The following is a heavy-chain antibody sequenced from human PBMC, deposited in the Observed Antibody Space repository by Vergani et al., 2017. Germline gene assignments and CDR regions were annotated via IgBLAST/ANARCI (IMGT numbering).Heavy chain of an antibody. D-gene: IGHD3-9*01. V-gene: IGHV1-46*03. J-gene: IGHJ4*02. Sequence: QVQLVQSGAEVKKPGSSVKVSCKASGATFRSNTISWVRQVPGQGLEWVGVISPDGFSTFYAQKFQGRVTITRDTSTSTVYVEVTSLRSDDTAVYYCAREPPLTGFFDYWGQGTLVTVSS. CDR3: AREPPLTGFFDY. CDR2: ISPDGFST. CDR1: GATFRSNT.